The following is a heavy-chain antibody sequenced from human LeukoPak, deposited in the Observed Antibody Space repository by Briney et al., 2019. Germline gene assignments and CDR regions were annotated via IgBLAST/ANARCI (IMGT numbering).Heavy chain of an antibody. Sequence: GGSLRLSCAASGFTFSSYSMNWVRQAPGKGLEWVSSISSSSSYIYYADSVKGRFTISRDNAKNSLYLQINSLRAEDTAVYYCARDSPLRGRHFDYWGQGTLVTVSS. CDR3: ARDSPLRGRHFDY. CDR2: ISSSSSYI. J-gene: IGHJ4*02. V-gene: IGHV3-21*01. CDR1: GFTFSSYS.